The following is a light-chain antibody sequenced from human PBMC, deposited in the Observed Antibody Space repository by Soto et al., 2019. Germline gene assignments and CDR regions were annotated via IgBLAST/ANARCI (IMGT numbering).Light chain of an antibody. J-gene: IGKJ1*01. CDR2: ATS. Sequence: DVQMTQSPSSLSAHVGDRVTITCRASQTISGYLNWYQQKSGTPPKLLIYATSSLQTGVPSRFSGSGSGADFTLTISSLQPEDFATYYCQRTFVTPPTFGQGTKVDTK. CDR1: QTISGY. V-gene: IGKV1-39*01. CDR3: QRTFVTPPT.